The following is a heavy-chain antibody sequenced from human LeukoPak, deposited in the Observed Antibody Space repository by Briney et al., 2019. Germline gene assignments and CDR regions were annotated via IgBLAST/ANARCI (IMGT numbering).Heavy chain of an antibody. CDR3: ARGDCSSTSCYADYYYYYGMDV. D-gene: IGHD2-2*01. CDR1: GGTFSSYA. CDR2: IIPIFGTA. V-gene: IGHV1-69*13. J-gene: IGHJ6*02. Sequence: GASVKVSCEASGGTFSSYAISWVRQAPGQGLEWMGGIIPIFGTASCAQKFQGRVTITADESTSTAYMELSSLRSEDTAVYYCARGDCSSTSCYADYYYYYGMDVWGQGTTVTVSS.